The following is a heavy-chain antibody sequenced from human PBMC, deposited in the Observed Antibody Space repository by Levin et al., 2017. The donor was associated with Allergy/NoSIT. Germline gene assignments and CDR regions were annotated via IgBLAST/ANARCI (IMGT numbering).Heavy chain of an antibody. D-gene: IGHD3-10*01. CDR3: ARWVRAKRSGLDY. V-gene: IGHV4-30-4*01. CDR1: GGSISSGDYY. CDR2: IYYSGST. J-gene: IGHJ4*02. Sequence: MASETLSLTCTVSGGSISSGDYYWSWIRQPPGKGLEWIGYIYYSGSTYYNPSLKSRVTISVDTSKNQFSLKLSSVTAADTAVYYCARWVRAKRSGLDYWGQGTLVTVSS.